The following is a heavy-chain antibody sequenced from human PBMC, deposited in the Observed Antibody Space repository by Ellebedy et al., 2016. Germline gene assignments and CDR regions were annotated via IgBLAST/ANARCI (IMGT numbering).Heavy chain of an antibody. D-gene: IGHD5-12*01. CDR3: ARGDSGYPHYFDL. CDR2: TSSSTIYT. Sequence: GGSLRLSXVASGFTFGSFGMTWVRQAPGKGLEWVSFTSSSTIYTYYADSVKGRFSISRDNDKNSVYLQMSSLRADDTAVYYCARGDSGYPHYFDLWGQGTLVTVSS. CDR1: GFTFGSFG. V-gene: IGHV3-21*01. J-gene: IGHJ4*02.